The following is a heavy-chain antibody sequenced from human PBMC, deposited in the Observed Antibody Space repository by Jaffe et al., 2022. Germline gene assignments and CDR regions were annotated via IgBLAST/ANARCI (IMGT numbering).Heavy chain of an antibody. CDR2: MNSDGSYI. D-gene: IGHD3-10*01. CDR1: GFTFSSYW. CDR3: RVEMAAQLSLVGSNI. J-gene: IGHJ3*02. V-gene: IGHV3-74*03. Sequence: EVQLVESGGGLVQPGGSLRLSCAASGFTFSSYWMHWVRQVPGKGLVWVSGMNSDGSYIKCADSVKGRFTISRDNAKNTLYLQMNSLRAEDTAVYYCRVEMAAQLSLVGSNIWGQGTMVTVSS.